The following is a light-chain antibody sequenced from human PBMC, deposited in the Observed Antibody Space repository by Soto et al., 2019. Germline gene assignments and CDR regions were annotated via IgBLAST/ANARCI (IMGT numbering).Light chain of an antibody. CDR3: QQYNSYPLT. CDR1: QSVLFSSNNKNY. V-gene: IGKV4-1*01. J-gene: IGKJ4*01. CDR2: AAS. Sequence: IVMTQSPDSLAVSLGERATINCKSSQSVLFSSNNKNYLTWYQQKPEKAPKSLIYAASSLQSGVPSRFSGSGSGTDFTLTISSLQPEDFATYYCQQYNSYPLTFGGGTKVEIK.